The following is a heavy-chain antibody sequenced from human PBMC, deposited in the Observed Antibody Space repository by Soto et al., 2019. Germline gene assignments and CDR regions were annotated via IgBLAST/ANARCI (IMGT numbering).Heavy chain of an antibody. J-gene: IGHJ6*02. D-gene: IGHD6-19*01. CDR2: ISAYNGNT. V-gene: IGHV1-18*01. CDR1: GYTFTSYG. Sequence: ASVKVSCKASGYTFTSYGISWVRQAPGQGLEWMGWISAYNGNTDYAQKLQGRVTMTTDTSTSTAYMELRSLRSDDTAVYYCARRVAEQWLVRTHYGMDVWGQGTTVTVSS. CDR3: ARRVAEQWLVRTHYGMDV.